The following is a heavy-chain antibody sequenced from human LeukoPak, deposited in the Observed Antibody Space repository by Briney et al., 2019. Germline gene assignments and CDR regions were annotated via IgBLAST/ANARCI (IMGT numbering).Heavy chain of an antibody. D-gene: IGHD3-22*01. J-gene: IGHJ4*02. CDR3: ARDNYPSGYDYYDSSGHTE. Sequence: GGSLRLSCAASGFTFSSYSMNWVRQAPGKGLEWVSYISSSSSTIYYADSVKGRFTISRDNAKNSLYLQMNSLRAEDTAVYYCARDNYPSGYDYYDSSGHTEWGQGTLVTVSS. CDR1: GFTFSSYS. V-gene: IGHV3-48*01. CDR2: ISSSSSTI.